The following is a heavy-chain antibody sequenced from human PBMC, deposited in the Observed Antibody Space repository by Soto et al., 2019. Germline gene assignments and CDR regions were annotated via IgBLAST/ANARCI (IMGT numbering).Heavy chain of an antibody. Sequence: QVQLQESDPGLVKPSETLSLTCTVSGGSISNDYWSWIRQPPGKGPEWIGYIYYSGSTNYNPSLKSRVTISIDTSKNQFSLKVTSVTAADTAVYYCARGRWSALWGQGTLVTVSS. CDR1: GGSISNDY. CDR2: IYYSGST. V-gene: IGHV4-59*01. J-gene: IGHJ5*02. CDR3: ARGRWSAL.